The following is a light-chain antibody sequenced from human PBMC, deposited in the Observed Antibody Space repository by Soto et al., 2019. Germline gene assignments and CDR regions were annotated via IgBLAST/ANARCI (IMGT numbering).Light chain of an antibody. J-gene: IGKJ3*01. CDR1: QGIRND. Sequence: AIQMTQSPSSLSASVGDRVTITCRASQGIRNDLGWFQQKSGKAPKLLIYAASSLQGGVPSRYTGSGSGPDFTLTIICLQPEDFARCSSLQHYIYPRTFGHGTQVDIK. CDR3: LQHYIYPRT. V-gene: IGKV1-6*01. CDR2: AAS.